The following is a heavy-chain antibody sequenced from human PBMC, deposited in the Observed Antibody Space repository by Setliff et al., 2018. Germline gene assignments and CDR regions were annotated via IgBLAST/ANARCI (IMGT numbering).Heavy chain of an antibody. CDR2: IYTSGST. J-gene: IGHJ6*02. D-gene: IGHD3-10*01. Sequence: SETLSLTCTVSGGSISSGSYYWSWIRQPAGKGLEWIGRIYTSGSTNYNPSLKSRVTISVDTSENQFSLKLSSVTAADTAVYYCARGGLWFGELLWKYYYYGMDVWGQGTTVTVSS. V-gene: IGHV4-61*02. CDR1: GGSISSGSYY. CDR3: ARGGLWFGELLWKYYYYGMDV.